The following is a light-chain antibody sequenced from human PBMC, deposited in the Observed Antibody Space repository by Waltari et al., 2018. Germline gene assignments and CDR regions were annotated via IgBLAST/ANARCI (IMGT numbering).Light chain of an antibody. CDR3: QQYGTSSYT. CDR2: GAS. V-gene: IGKV3-20*01. CDR1: QSVSSSY. J-gene: IGKJ2*01. Sequence: EFVLTQSPGTLSLSPGERATLSCRASQSVSSSYFAWYQQKPGQAPRLLIDGASSRATGIPVRFSGSGSGTDFTLTISRLEPGDFAVYYCQQYGTSSYTFGQGTKLEI.